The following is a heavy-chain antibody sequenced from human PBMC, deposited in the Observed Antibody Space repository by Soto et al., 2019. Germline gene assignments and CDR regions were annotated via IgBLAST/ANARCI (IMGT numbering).Heavy chain of an antibody. CDR3: ARARGYCSGGSCNPPSRFDP. V-gene: IGHV1-18*01. J-gene: IGHJ5*02. Sequence: ASVKVSCKASGYTLTSYGISWVRQAPGQGLEWMGWISAYNGNTNYAQKLQGRVTMTTDTSTSTAYMELRSLRSDDTAVYYCARARGYCSGGSCNPPSRFDPWGQGTLVTVSS. CDR2: ISAYNGNT. D-gene: IGHD2-15*01. CDR1: GYTLTSYG.